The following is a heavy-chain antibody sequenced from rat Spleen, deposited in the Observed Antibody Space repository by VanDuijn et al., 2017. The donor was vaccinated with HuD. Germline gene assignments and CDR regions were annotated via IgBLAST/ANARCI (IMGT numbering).Heavy chain of an antibody. CDR2: ISPSGRNT. D-gene: IGHD1-4*01. CDR3: ARPRVGSYFDY. J-gene: IGHJ2*01. CDR1: GFTFNSYD. Sequence: EVQLVESGGDLVQPGRSLKLSCAASGFTFNSYDMAWVRQAPTKGLEWVASISPSGRNTYYRDSVKGRFTVSRDNAKSTLYLQMDSLRSEDTATYYCARPRVGSYFDYWGQGVMVTVSS. V-gene: IGHV5-25*01.